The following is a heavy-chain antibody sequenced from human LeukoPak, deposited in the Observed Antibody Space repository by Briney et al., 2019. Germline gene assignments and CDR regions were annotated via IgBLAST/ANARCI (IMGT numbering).Heavy chain of an antibody. CDR1: GGSISSGGYY. Sequence: SETLSLTCTVSGGSISSGGYYWSWIRQHPGKGLEWIGYIYYSGSTYYNPSLKSRVTISVDTSKNQFSLKLSSVTAADTAVYYCARWRVDYYGSGSYYNPYYYYGMDVWGQGTTVTVSS. D-gene: IGHD3-10*01. CDR2: IYYSGST. CDR3: ARWRVDYYGSGSYYNPYYYYGMDV. J-gene: IGHJ6*02. V-gene: IGHV4-31*03.